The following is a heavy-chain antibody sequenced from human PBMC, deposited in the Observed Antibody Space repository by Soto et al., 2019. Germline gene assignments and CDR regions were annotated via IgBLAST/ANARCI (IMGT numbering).Heavy chain of an antibody. V-gene: IGHV1-24*01. Sequence: ASVKVSCKVSGYTLTELSMHWVRQAPGKGLEWMGGFDPEDGETIYAQKFQVRATMTEDTSTDTAYMELSSLRSEDTAVYYCATGLERWLQYGNHDAFDIWGQGTMVTVSS. D-gene: IGHD3-3*01. CDR2: FDPEDGET. J-gene: IGHJ3*02. CDR1: GYTLTELS. CDR3: ATGLERWLQYGNHDAFDI.